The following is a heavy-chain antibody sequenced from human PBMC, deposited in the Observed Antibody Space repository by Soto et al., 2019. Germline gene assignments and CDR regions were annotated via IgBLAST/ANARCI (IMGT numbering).Heavy chain of an antibody. CDR1: GGSISTGGYY. J-gene: IGHJ5*02. CDR3: ARSVFP. Sequence: QVQLQESGPGLVKPSQTLSLTCTVSGGSISTGGYYWNWIRQHPGKGLEWIGYFHYSGSTYYNPSLKSRVTTSVNTSKNQFSLKLSSVTAADPAVYYCARSVFPWGQGTLVTVSS. CDR2: FHYSGST. V-gene: IGHV4-31*03.